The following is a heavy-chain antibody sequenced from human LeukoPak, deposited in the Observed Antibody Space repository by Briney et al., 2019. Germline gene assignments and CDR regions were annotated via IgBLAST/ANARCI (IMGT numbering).Heavy chain of an antibody. CDR2: IYYTGST. Sequence: PSETLSLTCTVSGGSISSSSYYWGWIRQPPGKGLEWIGYIYYTGSTNYNPSLKSRATISVDTSKNQFSLKLNSVTAADTAIYFCARDLTTSGWSLIGYWGQGTLVTVSS. CDR1: GGSISSSSYY. J-gene: IGHJ4*02. V-gene: IGHV4-61*01. D-gene: IGHD6-19*01. CDR3: ARDLTTSGWSLIGY.